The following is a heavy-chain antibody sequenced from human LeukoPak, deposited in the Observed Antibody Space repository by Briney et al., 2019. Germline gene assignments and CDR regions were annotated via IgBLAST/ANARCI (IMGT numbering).Heavy chain of an antibody. J-gene: IGHJ4*02. CDR1: GYTFTSYG. CDR3: ARAVAGTYHFDY. V-gene: IGHV1-2*06. Sequence: ASVKVSCKASGYTFTSYGISWVRQAPGQGLEWMGRINPNSGGTNYAQRFQGRVTMTRDTSISTAYMELSRLRSDDTAVYYCARAVAGTYHFDYWGQGTLVTVSS. CDR2: INPNSGGT. D-gene: IGHD6-19*01.